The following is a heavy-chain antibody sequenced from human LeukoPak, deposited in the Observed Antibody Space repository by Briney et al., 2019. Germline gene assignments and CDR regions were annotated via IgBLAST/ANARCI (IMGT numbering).Heavy chain of an antibody. Sequence: EGSLRLSCAASGFTFSTYWMTWVRQAPGKGLEWVANIKQDGSDKYYVDSVKGRFTISRDNAKNSLYLQMNSLRAEDTAVYYCARIGVAYYYYMDVWGKGTTVTVSS. CDR1: GFTFSTYW. CDR3: ARIGVAYYYYMDV. CDR2: IKQDGSDK. D-gene: IGHD2-21*01. V-gene: IGHV3-7*01. J-gene: IGHJ6*03.